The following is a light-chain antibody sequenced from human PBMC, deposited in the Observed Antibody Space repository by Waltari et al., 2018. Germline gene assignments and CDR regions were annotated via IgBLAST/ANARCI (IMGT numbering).Light chain of an antibody. J-gene: IGLJ2*01. CDR1: KLGDKY. Sequence: SYELTQRPSVSVSPGQTASITCSGDKLGDKYASWYQRKPGQSPVMVIYQDNKRPSGSPERFSGSNSGNTATLTISGTQAMDEADYYCLTWDSSTVVFGGGTKLTVL. CDR3: LTWDSSTVV. V-gene: IGLV3-1*01. CDR2: QDN.